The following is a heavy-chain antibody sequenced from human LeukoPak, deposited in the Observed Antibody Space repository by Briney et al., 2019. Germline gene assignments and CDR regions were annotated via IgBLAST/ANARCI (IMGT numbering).Heavy chain of an antibody. V-gene: IGHV3-30*03. CDR1: GFTFSSYG. CDR3: AIVDGSPGDMDV. Sequence: GRSLRLSCAASGFTFSSYGMHWVRQAPGKGLEWVAVISYDGSNKYYADSVKGRFTITRDNSKNTLYLQMNSLRAEEAAVYYCAIVDGSPGDMDVWGQGTTVTVSS. CDR2: ISYDGSNK. D-gene: IGHD3-10*01. J-gene: IGHJ6*02.